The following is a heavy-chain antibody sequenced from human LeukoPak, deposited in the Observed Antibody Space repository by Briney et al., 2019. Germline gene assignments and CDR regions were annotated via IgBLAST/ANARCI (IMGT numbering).Heavy chain of an antibody. CDR2: ISGSGGST. CDR1: GFTFSSYA. Sequence: GGSLRLSCAASGFTFSSYAMSWVRQAPGKGLEWVSAISGSGGSTYYADSVKGRLTISRDNSKNTLYLQMNSLRAEDTAVYYCAKNWNTIFGVAPYFDYWGQGTLVTVSS. V-gene: IGHV3-23*01. CDR3: AKNWNTIFGVAPYFDY. D-gene: IGHD3-3*01. J-gene: IGHJ4*02.